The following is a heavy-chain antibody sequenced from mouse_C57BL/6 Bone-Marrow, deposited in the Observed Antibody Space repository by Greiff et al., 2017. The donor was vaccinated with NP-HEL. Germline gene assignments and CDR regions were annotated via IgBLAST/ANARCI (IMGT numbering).Heavy chain of an antibody. V-gene: IGHV5-6*01. CDR3: ARQRNHYAMDD. CDR2: ISSGGSYT. J-gene: IGHJ4*01. CDR1: GFTFSSYG. Sequence: DVQLVESGGDLVKPGGSLKLSCAASGFTFSSYGMSWVRQTPDKRLEWVATISSGGSYTYYLDSVKGRFTISRDNAKNTLYLHMSSLKSDATTMYYCARQRNHYAMDDWGQGTSVTVSS. D-gene: IGHD2-1*01.